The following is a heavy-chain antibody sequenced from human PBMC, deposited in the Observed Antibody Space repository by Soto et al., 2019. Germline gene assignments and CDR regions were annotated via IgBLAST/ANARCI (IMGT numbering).Heavy chain of an antibody. CDR3: ARDIFLAGYSPGGMDV. Sequence: PGGSLRLSXAASGFTFSRYGMHWLRQAPGKGLEWVAVIWYDGSNKYYADSVKGRFTISRDNSKNTLYLQMNSLRAEDTAVYYRARDIFLAGYSPGGMDVWGQGTTVTVSS. J-gene: IGHJ6*02. D-gene: IGHD3-9*01. CDR2: IWYDGSNK. CDR1: GFTFSRYG. V-gene: IGHV3-33*01.